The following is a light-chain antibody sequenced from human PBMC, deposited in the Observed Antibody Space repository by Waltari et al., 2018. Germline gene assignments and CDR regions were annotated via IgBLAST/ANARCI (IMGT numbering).Light chain of an antibody. CDR1: HSISTW. CDR3: QQYYSYFT. V-gene: IGKV1-5*01. Sequence: DIQMTQSPSTLSASVGARITITSLASHSISTWLAWYQQKPGKAPKLLIYDASSLESGVPSRFSGSGSGTEFTLTINSLQPDDFATYSCQQYYSYFTFGGGAKVEIK. J-gene: IGKJ4*01. CDR2: DAS.